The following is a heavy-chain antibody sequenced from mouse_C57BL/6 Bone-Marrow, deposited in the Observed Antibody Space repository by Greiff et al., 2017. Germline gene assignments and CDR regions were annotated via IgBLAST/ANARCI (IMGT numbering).Heavy chain of an antibody. V-gene: IGHV1-55*01. CDR2: IYPTSGRT. J-gene: IGHJ2*01. Sequence: VQLQQSGAELVKPGASVKMSCKASGYTFTSYWITWVKQRPGQGLEWIGDIYPTSGRTNYNEKFKSKAILTVDTSSNTAYMQLSSLTSEDSAVFYCARSGPLGWSFDYWGQGTTLTVSS. CDR3: ARSGPLGWSFDY. CDR1: GYTFTSYW. D-gene: IGHD4-1*01.